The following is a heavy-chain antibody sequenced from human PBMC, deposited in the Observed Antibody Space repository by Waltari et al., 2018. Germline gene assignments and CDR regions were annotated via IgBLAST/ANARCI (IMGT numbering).Heavy chain of an antibody. Sequence: IRKHPGEGLEWIGSIYHSGRTKYNPSLQSRVTIAVDTSKNQFSLELNAVTAAVTAVSHWARMGGDYTSGWGYFDLWGRGTLVTVSS. J-gene: IGHJ2*01. V-gene: IGHV4-31*02. D-gene: IGHD6-19*01. CDR2: IYHSGRT. CDR3: ARMGGDYTSGWGYFDL.